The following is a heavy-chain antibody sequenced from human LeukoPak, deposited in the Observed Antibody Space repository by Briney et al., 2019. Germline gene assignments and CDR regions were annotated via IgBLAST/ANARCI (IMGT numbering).Heavy chain of an antibody. V-gene: IGHV4-39*07. D-gene: IGHD1-26*01. Sequence: PSETLSLTCTASGGSISSSSYYWGWIRQPPGKGLEWIGSIYYSGSTYYNPSLKSRVTISVDTSKNQFSLKLSSVTAADTAVYYCARKWELLDAFDIWGQGTMVTVSS. CDR3: ARKWELLDAFDI. CDR2: IYYSGST. CDR1: GGSISSSSYY. J-gene: IGHJ3*02.